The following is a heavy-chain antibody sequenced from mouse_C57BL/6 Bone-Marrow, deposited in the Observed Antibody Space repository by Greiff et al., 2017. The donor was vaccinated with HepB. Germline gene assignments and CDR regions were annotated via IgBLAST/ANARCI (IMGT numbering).Heavy chain of an antibody. D-gene: IGHD2-1*01. CDR2: IDPENGDT. CDR1: GFNIKDDY. CDR3: TFYGNYPYFDY. Sequence: VQLQQSGAELVRPGAPVKLSCTASGFNIKDDYMHWVKQRPEQGLEWIGWIDPENGDTEYASKFQGKATITADTSSNTAYLQLSSLTSEDTAVYYCTFYGNYPYFDYWGQGTTLTVSS. J-gene: IGHJ2*01. V-gene: IGHV14-4*01.